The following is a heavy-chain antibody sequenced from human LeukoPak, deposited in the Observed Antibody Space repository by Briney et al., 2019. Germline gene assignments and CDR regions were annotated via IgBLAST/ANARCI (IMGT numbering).Heavy chain of an antibody. D-gene: IGHD7-27*01. CDR2: ISGSGGST. J-gene: IGHJ4*02. CDR3: AKDGDPGPVADY. Sequence: GGSLRLSCAASGFTFSSYAMSWVRQAPGKGLEWVSTISGSGGSTYYADSVKGRFTISRDNSKNTLYLQMNSLRAEDTAVHYCAKDGDPGPVADYWGQGTLVTVSS. V-gene: IGHV3-23*01. CDR1: GFTFSSYA.